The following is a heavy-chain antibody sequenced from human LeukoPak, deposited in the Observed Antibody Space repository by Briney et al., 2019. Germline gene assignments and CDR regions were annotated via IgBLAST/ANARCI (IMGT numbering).Heavy chain of an antibody. CDR3: ARDPYYSSSSPFFDY. D-gene: IGHD6-6*01. Sequence: GGSLKLSCAASGFTFDDYAMHWVRQAPGKGLEWVSGISWNSGNIEYADSVKGRFTISRDNAKNSLYLQMNSLRPEDTALYYCARDPYYSSSSPFFDYWGQGTLVTVSS. CDR2: ISWNSGNI. J-gene: IGHJ4*02. CDR1: GFTFDDYA. V-gene: IGHV3-9*01.